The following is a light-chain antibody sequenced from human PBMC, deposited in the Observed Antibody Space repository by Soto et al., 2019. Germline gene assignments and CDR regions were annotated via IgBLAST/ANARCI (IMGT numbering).Light chain of an antibody. CDR2: DVT. CDR1: SSDVGGYNY. V-gene: IGLV2-11*01. CDR3: CSYAGTYTFFV. Sequence: QSALTQPRSVSGTPGQSATISCTGSSSDVGGYNYVSWYQQQPGKAPKLLIYDVTIRTAGVSDRFSGSKSGNTASLTISGLQAEDDGDYYCCSYAGTYTFFVFCTGTKVTVL. J-gene: IGLJ1*01.